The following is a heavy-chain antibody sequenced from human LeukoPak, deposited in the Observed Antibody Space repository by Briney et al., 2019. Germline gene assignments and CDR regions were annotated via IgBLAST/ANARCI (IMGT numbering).Heavy chain of an antibody. Sequence: ASVKVSCKASGYTFTSYGISWVRQAPGQGREWMGWISAYNGNTNYAQKLQGRVTMTTDTSTSTAYMELSSLRSEDTAVYYCATAERDYYDSSGPFDYWGQGTLVTVSS. CDR3: ATAERDYYDSSGPFDY. D-gene: IGHD3-22*01. J-gene: IGHJ4*02. CDR1: GYTFTSYG. CDR2: ISAYNGNT. V-gene: IGHV1-18*01.